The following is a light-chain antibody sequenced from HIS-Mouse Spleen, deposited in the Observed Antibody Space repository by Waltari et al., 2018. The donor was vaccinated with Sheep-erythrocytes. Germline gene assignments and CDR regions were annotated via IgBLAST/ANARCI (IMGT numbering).Light chain of an antibody. V-gene: IGLV3-10*01. Sequence: SYELTQPPSVSVSPGQTARITCSGDALPKKYAYWYQQKSGQAPVLVIYEDRQRPAGIPERFSGSTSGTMATLTISGAQVEDEADYYCYSTDSSGNHWVFGGGTKLTVL. CDR3: YSTDSSGNHWV. CDR1: ALPKKY. CDR2: EDR. J-gene: IGLJ3*02.